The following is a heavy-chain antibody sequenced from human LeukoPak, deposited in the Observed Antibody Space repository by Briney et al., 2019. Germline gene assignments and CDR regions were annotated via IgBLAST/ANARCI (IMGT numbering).Heavy chain of an antibody. CDR3: AREEQLVRGSYHYYYYMDV. CDR1: GGPISSYY. J-gene: IGHJ6*03. V-gene: IGHV4-4*07. Sequence: PSATLSLTCTVSGGPISSYYWSWIRQTAGEGVEWVGRIYTSGSTNYNPSLRSRVTMSVDTSKNQFSLKLNSVAAADTAVYYCAREEQLVRGSYHYYYYMDVWGKGTTVTVSS. CDR2: IYTSGST. D-gene: IGHD6-13*01.